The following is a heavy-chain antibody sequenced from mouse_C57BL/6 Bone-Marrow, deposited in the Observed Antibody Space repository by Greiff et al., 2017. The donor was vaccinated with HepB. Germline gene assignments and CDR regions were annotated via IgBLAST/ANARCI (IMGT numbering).Heavy chain of an antibody. V-gene: IGHV1-82*01. CDR3: ARDGAY. CDR1: GYEFSRSW. J-gene: IGHJ3*01. Sequence: QVQLQQSGPELVKPGASVKISCKASGYEFSRSWMNWVKQRPGKGLEWIGRIYPGDGDTNYNGKFKGKATLTADKSSSTAYMQLSSLTSEDSAVYFCARDGAYWGQETLVTVSA. CDR2: IYPGDGDT.